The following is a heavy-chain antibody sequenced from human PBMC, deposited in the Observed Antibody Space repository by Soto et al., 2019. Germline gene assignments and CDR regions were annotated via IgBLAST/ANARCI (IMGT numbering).Heavy chain of an antibody. Sequence: QVQLQESGPGLVKPSETLSLTCTVSGGSISSYYWSWIRQPPGKGLEWIGDIYYSGSTNYNPSLKCRVTISVDTSKNQFSLKLSSVTAADTAVYYCARTPASYSSGWYAIWYFDLWGRGTLVTVSS. CDR1: GGSISSYY. V-gene: IGHV4-59*01. CDR2: IYYSGST. CDR3: ARTPASYSSGWYAIWYFDL. D-gene: IGHD6-19*01. J-gene: IGHJ2*01.